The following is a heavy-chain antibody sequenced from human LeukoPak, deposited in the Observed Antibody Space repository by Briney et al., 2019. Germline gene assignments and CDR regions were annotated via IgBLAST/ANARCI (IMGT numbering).Heavy chain of an antibody. J-gene: IGHJ5*02. CDR2: IYYSGST. CDR1: GGSISSGGYY. CDR3: ARSGYSYGYWFDP. V-gene: IGHV4-31*03. Sequence: SETLSLTCTVSGGSISSGGYYWSWIRQHPGKGLEWIGYIYYSGSTYYNPSLKSRVTISVDTSKNQFSLKLSSVTAADTAVYYCARSGYSYGYWFDPWGQGTLVTVSS. D-gene: IGHD5-18*01.